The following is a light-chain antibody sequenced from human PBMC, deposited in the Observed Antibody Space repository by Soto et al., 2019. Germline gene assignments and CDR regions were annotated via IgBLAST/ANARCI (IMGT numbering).Light chain of an antibody. V-gene: IGKV3-20*01. CDR2: SAS. CDR3: QQYDNSPPYT. Sequence: EIVLTQSPGTLSLSPGERATLSCRASQSVRSSCFAWYQHKPGQAPRLLIYSASSRATGIPDRFSGSWSGTDFTLTISRLEPEDFAVYYCQQYDNSPPYTFGQGTKLEIK. J-gene: IGKJ2*01. CDR1: QSVRSSC.